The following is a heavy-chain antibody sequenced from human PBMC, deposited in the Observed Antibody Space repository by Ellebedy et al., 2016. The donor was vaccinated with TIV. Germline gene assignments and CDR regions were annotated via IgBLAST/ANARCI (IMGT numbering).Heavy chain of an antibody. D-gene: IGHD2-2*01. V-gene: IGHV4-34*01. CDR3: ARGGYQLLAYYYYGMDV. Sequence: SETLSLTXAVYGRSFSGYYWSWIRQPPGKGLEWIGEINHSGSTNYNPSLKSRVTISVDTSKNQFSLKLSSVTAADTAVYYCARGGYQLLAYYYYGMDVWGQGTTVTVSS. CDR1: GRSFSGYY. J-gene: IGHJ6*02. CDR2: INHSGST.